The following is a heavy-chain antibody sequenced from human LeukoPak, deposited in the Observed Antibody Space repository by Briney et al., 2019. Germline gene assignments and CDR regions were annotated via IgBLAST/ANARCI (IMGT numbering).Heavy chain of an antibody. D-gene: IGHD7-27*01. CDR2: IIPIFGTA. CDR1: GGTFSSYA. V-gene: IGHV1-69*05. J-gene: IGHJ2*01. Sequence: GASVNVSCKASGGTFSSYAISWVRQAPGQGLEWMGGIIPIFGTANYAQKFQDRVTITTDESTSTAYMELSSMRSEDTAVYYCARTQTVDANWYFDLWGRGTLVTVSS. CDR3: ARTQTVDANWYFDL.